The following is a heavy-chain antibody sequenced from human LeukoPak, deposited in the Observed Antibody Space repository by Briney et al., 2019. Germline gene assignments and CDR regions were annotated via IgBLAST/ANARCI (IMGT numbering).Heavy chain of an antibody. D-gene: IGHD3-10*01. CDR3: ARAVLLWFGELLTPFDY. Sequence: GGSLRLSCAASGFTFSDYAMHWVRQAPGKGLEWVAVIFYDGSTKYYADSVKGRFTISRDNSKNTLYLQMNSLRAEDTAVYYCARAVLLWFGELLTPFDYWGQGTLVTVSS. CDR1: GFTFSDYA. CDR2: IFYDGSTK. J-gene: IGHJ4*02. V-gene: IGHV3-30*04.